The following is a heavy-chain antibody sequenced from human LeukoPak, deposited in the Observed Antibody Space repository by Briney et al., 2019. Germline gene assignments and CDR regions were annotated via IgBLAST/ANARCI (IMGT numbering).Heavy chain of an antibody. D-gene: IGHD3-3*01. Sequence: PGGSLRLSCAASGFTFSSYGMHWVRQAPGKGLEWVAVISYDGSNKYYADSVKGRFTISRDNSKNTLYLQMNSLRVEDTAVYYCAKGYDFWSDYWGQGTLVTVSS. CDR2: ISYDGSNK. CDR3: AKGYDFWSDY. V-gene: IGHV3-30*18. CDR1: GFTFSSYG. J-gene: IGHJ4*02.